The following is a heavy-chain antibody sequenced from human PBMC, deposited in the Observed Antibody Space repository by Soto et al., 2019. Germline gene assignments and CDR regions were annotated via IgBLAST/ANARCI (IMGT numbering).Heavy chain of an antibody. D-gene: IGHD2-8*01. CDR1: GYTFINYD. J-gene: IGHJ5*02. CDR2: MNPDSGNT. CDR3: ARRRGSNGWFDL. Sequence: QVQLVQSGAEVKKPGASVKVSCKASGYTFINYDINWVRQAPGQGLEWVGWMNPDSGNTGYAQNFQGIVTMTGNTSISSVDMELSSLTSEDTAVYYCARRRGSNGWFDLWGQGTLVTVSS. V-gene: IGHV1-8*01.